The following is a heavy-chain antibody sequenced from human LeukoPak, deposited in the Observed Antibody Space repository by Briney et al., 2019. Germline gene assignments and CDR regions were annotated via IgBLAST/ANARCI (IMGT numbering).Heavy chain of an antibody. J-gene: IGHJ4*02. CDR1: GFTFSSYE. Sequence: GGSLRLSCAASGFTFSSYEMNWVRQAPGKGLEWVSYISSSGSTIYYADSVKGRFTISRDNAKNSLYLQMNSLRAEDTAVYYCAKLGSDYGDLEFDYWGQGTLVTVSS. CDR2: ISSSGSTI. D-gene: IGHD4-17*01. CDR3: AKLGSDYGDLEFDY. V-gene: IGHV3-48*03.